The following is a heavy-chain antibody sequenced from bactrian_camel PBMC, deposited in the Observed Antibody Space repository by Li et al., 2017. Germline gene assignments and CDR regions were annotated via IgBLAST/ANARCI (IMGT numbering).Heavy chain of an antibody. V-gene: IGHV3S53*01. D-gene: IGHD7*01. J-gene: IGHJ4*01. Sequence: HVQLVESGGGSVQAGGSLRLACAASDNVSKYYMAWFRQAPGKEREGVAAIDSTGSPTYTYSVMDRFTISKDNVKNVLYLQMNNLKPEDTAMYYCAADFYNLQLARSYTYWGQGTQVTVS. CDR3: AADFYNLQLARSYTY. CDR1: DNVSKYY. CDR2: IDSTGSP.